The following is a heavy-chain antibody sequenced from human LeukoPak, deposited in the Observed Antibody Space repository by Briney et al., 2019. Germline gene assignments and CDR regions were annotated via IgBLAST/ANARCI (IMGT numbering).Heavy chain of an antibody. CDR1: GVSISSGGYY. Sequence: SQTLSLTCTVSGVSISSGGYYWSWIRRHPGKGLGWIGYIYYTGSTYYNPSLKSRVTISVDTSKNQFSLKLTSVTAADTAVYYCARIPNQSKYSIGNYWGQGTLVTVSS. CDR2: IYYTGST. J-gene: IGHJ4*02. CDR3: ARIPNQSKYSIGNY. V-gene: IGHV4-31*03. D-gene: IGHD1-14*01.